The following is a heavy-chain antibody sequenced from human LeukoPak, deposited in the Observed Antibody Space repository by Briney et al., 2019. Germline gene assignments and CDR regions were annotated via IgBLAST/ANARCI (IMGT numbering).Heavy chain of an antibody. Sequence: PGGSLRLSCAASGFTFSSYAMSWVRQAPGKGLEWVSAISGSGGSTYYADSVKGRFTISRDHSKNTLYLQMNSLRAEDTAVYYCAKAYAYLPAATPLDHGGQGTLVTVSS. CDR2: ISGSGGST. D-gene: IGHD2-15*01. CDR3: AKAYAYLPAATPLDH. V-gene: IGHV3-23*01. CDR1: GFTFSSYA. J-gene: IGHJ4*02.